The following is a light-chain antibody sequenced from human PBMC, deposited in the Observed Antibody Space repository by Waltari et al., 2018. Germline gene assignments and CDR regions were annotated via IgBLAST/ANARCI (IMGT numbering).Light chain of an antibody. J-gene: IGLJ3*02. CDR2: EVI. CDR1: SSYVGFYNL. V-gene: IGLV2-23*02. CDR3: CSYVGRNIWV. Sequence: QSALTQPASVSGSPGQSITISCPGTSSYVGFYNLVSWYKQHPDKAPKLLVYEVIERPSGVSNRFSGSKSGNTASLTISGLQAEDEADYYCCSYVGRNIWVFGGGTKVTVL.